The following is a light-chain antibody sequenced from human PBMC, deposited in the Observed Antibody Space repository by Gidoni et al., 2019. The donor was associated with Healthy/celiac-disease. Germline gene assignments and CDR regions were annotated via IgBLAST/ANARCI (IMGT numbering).Light chain of an antibody. CDR3: QQRSNSYT. CDR1: QSVSNY. CDR2: DAS. J-gene: IGKJ2*01. V-gene: IGKV3-11*01. Sequence: EIVLTHPPSTLSLSPGERATLSCRASQSVSNYLAWYQQKPGQATRLLIYDASNRATGIPAWFSGSGCGTDFTITISSLEPEDFAVYYCQQRSNSYTFGQGTKLEIK.